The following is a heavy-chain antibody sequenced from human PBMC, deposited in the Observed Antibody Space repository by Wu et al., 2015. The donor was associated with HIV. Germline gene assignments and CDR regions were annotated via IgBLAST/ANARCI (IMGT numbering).Heavy chain of an antibody. CDR3: ARDYYDVLTTYSHYFFDL. J-gene: IGHJ4*02. Sequence: QVQLVQSGAEVKKPGTSVKVSCKASGYSFTSYGISWVRQAPGQGLEWMGWTNPNSGGTNYAQKFQGRVTLTRDTSITTAYMEMSGLRSDDTAVYYCARDYYDVLTTYSHYFFDLWGQGTLVTVSS. V-gene: IGHV1-2*02. D-gene: IGHD3-9*01. CDR2: TNPNSGGT. CDR1: GYSFTSYG.